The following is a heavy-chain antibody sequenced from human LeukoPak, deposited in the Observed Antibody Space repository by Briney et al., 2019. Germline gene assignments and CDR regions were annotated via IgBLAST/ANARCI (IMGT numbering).Heavy chain of an antibody. CDR3: AREDPQTTVPEGMDV. CDR2: IYYSGST. J-gene: IGHJ6*02. D-gene: IGHD4-17*01. Sequence: SETLSLTCTVSGGSISSYYWSWIRQPPGKGLEWIGYIYYSGSTNYNPSLKSRVTISVDTSKNQFSLKLSSVTAADTAVYYCAREDPQTTVPEGMDVWGQGTTVIVSS. CDR1: GGSISSYY. V-gene: IGHV4-59*01.